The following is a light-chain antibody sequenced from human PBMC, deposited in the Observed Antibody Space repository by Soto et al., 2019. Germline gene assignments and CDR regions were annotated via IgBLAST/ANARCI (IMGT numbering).Light chain of an antibody. Sequence: DIQMTQSPSTLSASIGDRVTITCRASESIRTWLAWYQHKPGKAPKLLIYDASNLETGVPSRFSGSGSGTDFTFTISSLQPEDIATYYCQQYDNFPRAINFGQGTRLEI. J-gene: IGKJ5*01. V-gene: IGKV1-33*01. CDR1: ESIRTW. CDR3: QQYDNFPRAIN. CDR2: DAS.